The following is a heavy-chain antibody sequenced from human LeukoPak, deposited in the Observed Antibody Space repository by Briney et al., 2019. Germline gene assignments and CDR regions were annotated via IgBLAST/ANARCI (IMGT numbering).Heavy chain of an antibody. CDR2: IGSTT. D-gene: IGHD3-10*01. CDR3: ASRGKYYFDY. Sequence: GGSLRLSCAASGFTFSSDAMSWVRQAPGKGLEWVSTIGSTTYYADSVKGRFTISRDNSKNTLYLQMNSLRAEETAVYYCASRGKYYFDYWGQGTLVTVSS. J-gene: IGHJ4*02. CDR1: GFTFSSDA. V-gene: IGHV3-23*01.